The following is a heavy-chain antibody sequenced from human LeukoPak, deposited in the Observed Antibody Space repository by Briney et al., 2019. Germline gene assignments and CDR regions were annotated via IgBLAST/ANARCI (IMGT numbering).Heavy chain of an antibody. V-gene: IGHV1-69*13. CDR2: IIPIFGTA. J-gene: IGHJ4*02. CDR1: GYTFTSYG. Sequence: SVKVSCKASGYTFTSYGISWVRQAPGQGLEWMGGIIPIFGTANYAQKFQGRVTITADESTSTAYMELSSLRSEDTAVYYCARVGGYCSGGSCYKAFIFDYWGQGTLVTVSS. D-gene: IGHD2-15*01. CDR3: ARVGGYCSGGSCYKAFIFDY.